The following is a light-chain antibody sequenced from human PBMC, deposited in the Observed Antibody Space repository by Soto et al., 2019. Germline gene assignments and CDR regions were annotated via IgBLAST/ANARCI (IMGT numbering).Light chain of an antibody. CDR3: SSYANTPLRV. CDR1: SNDIGAYDY. V-gene: IGLV2-14*01. CDR2: DVN. J-gene: IGLJ3*02. Sequence: QSVLTQPASVSGSPGQSITISCTGTSNDIGAYDYVSWYQQHPGKAPKLIIYDVNNRPSGVSNRFSGSKSGNTASLAISGLQAEDEADYYCSSYANTPLRVFGGGTKLTVL.